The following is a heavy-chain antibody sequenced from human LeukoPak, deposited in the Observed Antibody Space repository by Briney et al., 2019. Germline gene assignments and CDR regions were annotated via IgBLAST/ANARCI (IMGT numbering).Heavy chain of an antibody. CDR2: IYYSGST. CDR3: AKAFRGLREYYYYMDV. Sequence: PSETLSLTCTVSGGSISSYYWSWIRQPPGKGLEWIGYIYYSGSTNYNPSLKSRVTISVDTSKNQFSLKLSSVTAADTAVYYCAKAFRGLREYYYYMDVWGKGTTVTVSS. CDR1: GGSISSYY. D-gene: IGHD3-16*01. V-gene: IGHV4-59*01. J-gene: IGHJ6*03.